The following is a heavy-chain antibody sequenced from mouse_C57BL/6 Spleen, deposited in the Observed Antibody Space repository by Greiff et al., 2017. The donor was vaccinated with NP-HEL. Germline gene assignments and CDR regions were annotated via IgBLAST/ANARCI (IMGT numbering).Heavy chain of an antibody. CDR2: IYPGSGNT. Sequence: VQLQQSGAELVRPGASVKLSCKASGYTFTDYYINWVKQRPGQGLEWIARIYPGSGNTYYNEKFKGKATLTAEKSSSTAYMQLSSLTSEDSAVYFCARAESTTVVGYFDVWGTGTTVTVSS. CDR3: ARAESTTVVGYFDV. J-gene: IGHJ1*03. V-gene: IGHV1-76*01. D-gene: IGHD1-1*01. CDR1: GYTFTDYY.